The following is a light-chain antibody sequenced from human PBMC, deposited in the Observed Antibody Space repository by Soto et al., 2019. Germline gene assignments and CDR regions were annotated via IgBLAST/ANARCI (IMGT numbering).Light chain of an antibody. J-gene: IGKJ5*01. CDR3: QQYNNWPIT. CDR1: QSVSGD. Sequence: EIVLTRSPATLSVSPGERANLSCRASQSVSGDLAWYHHKPGQAPRLLIYDASTRALDTPARFAGSGSGTEFTLTISSLQSEDFAVYFCQQYNNWPITFGQGTRLEIK. V-gene: IGKV3-15*01. CDR2: DAS.